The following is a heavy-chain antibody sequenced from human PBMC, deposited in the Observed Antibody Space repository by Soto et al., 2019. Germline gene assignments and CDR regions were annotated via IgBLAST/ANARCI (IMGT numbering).Heavy chain of an antibody. D-gene: IGHD3-9*01. CDR3: AKVLTGYYYYFEY. CDR2: VGGSGEYT. Sequence: GGSLRLSCAASGFTFSSYAMIWVRQAPGKGLEWVSGVGGSGEYTYYADSVKGRFTISRDNSKNTVYLQISSLRAEDTAVYYCAKVLTGYYYYFEYWGQGTLVTVSS. V-gene: IGHV3-23*01. CDR1: GFTFSSYA. J-gene: IGHJ4*02.